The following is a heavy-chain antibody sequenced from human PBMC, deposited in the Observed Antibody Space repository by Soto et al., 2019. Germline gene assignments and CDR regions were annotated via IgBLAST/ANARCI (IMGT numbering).Heavy chain of an antibody. Sequence: PGGSLRLSCAVSGFTFGSYWMNWVRLIPGKGLEWVAYIKPDGSATYYVDSVKGRFTISRDNAKNSLYLQMNNLRVEDTSVYYCARAGYCGPGCYYYFDYWGQGTLVTVSS. V-gene: IGHV3-7*01. CDR2: IKPDGSAT. CDR3: ARAGYCGPGCYYYFDY. D-gene: IGHD2-21*02. CDR1: GFTFGSYW. J-gene: IGHJ4*02.